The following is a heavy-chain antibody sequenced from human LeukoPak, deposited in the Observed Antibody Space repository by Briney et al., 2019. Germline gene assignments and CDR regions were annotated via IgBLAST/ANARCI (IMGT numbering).Heavy chain of an antibody. J-gene: IGHJ4*02. CDR3: AREFVVTKTKIFDY. V-gene: IGHV4-30-4*08. CDR2: IYYSGST. CDR1: GGSISSGDYY. Sequence: SETLSLTCTVSGGSISSGDYYWHWIRQPPGKGLEWIGFIYYSGSTYYNPSLKSRVTISADTSKNRFSLKLSSVTAADTAVYFCAREFVVTKTKIFDYWGQGTLVTVSS. D-gene: IGHD2-21*02.